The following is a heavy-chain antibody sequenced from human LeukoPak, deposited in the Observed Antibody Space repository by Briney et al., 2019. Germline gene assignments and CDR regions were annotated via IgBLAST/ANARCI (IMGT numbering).Heavy chain of an antibody. CDR1: GGSFSGYY. Sequence: SETLSLTCAVYGGSFSGYYWSRIRQPPGKGLEWIREINHSGSTNYNPSLKSRVTISVDTSKNQFSLKLSSVTAADTAVYYCARVYYYGSGSYLEYWGQGTLVTVSS. V-gene: IGHV4-34*01. J-gene: IGHJ4*02. D-gene: IGHD3-10*01. CDR3: ARVYYYGSGSYLEY. CDR2: INHSGST.